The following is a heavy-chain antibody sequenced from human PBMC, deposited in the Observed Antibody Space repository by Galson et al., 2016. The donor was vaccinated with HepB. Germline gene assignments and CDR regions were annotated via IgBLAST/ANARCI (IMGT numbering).Heavy chain of an antibody. V-gene: IGHV4-4*01. CDR2: IFPSGRV. J-gene: IGHJ4*02. CDR3: ARQYRGGPSDY. D-gene: IGHD5-12*01. CDR1: GGSISSSDW. Sequence: ETLSLTCAVSGGSISSSDWWTWVRQPPGQGLEWIGQIFPSGRVNYTPSLASRVTISVETSNNHFSLRLTAVTAADTALYSCARQYRGGPSDYWGQGTLVIVSS.